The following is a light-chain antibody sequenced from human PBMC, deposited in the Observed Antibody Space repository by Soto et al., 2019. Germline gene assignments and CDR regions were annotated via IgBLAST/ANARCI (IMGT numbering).Light chain of an antibody. CDR3: QQYNIWPQT. J-gene: IGKJ1*01. V-gene: IGKV3-15*01. CDR1: QSVSSN. CDR2: GAS. Sequence: EIVMTQSPATLSVSPGERATLSCRASQSVSSNLAWYQQKPGQAPRLLIYGASTRATGIPARFSGRGSGTEFTLTISRLEPEDIAVYFCQQYNIWPQTFGQGTKVDIK.